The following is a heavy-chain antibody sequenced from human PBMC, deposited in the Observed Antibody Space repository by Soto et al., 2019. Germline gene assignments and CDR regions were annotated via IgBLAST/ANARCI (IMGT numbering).Heavy chain of an antibody. V-gene: IGHV1-3*01. CDR2: INAGNGNT. J-gene: IGHJ3*02. CDR3: AAYAYDPDAFDI. CDR1: GYTFTSYA. D-gene: IGHD2-2*01. Sequence: GASVKVSCKASGYTFTSYAMHWVRQAPGQRLEWMGWINAGNGNTKYSQKFQERVTITRDMSTSTAYMELSSLRSEDTAVYYCAAYAYDPDAFDIWGQGTMVPVSS.